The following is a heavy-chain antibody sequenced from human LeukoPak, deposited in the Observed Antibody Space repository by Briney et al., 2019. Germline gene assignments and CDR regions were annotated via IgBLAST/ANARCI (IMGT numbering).Heavy chain of an antibody. CDR3: ARLPSYGGNDYYYYMDV. V-gene: IGHV4-39*01. J-gene: IGHJ6*03. D-gene: IGHD4-23*01. Sequence: PSETPSLTCSVFGGSISGSSYNWGWIRQPPGKGLEWIGIMYYSGSTNYNPSLKSRVTVSVDTSKNQFSLKLSSVTAADTAVYYCARLPSYGGNDYYYYMDVWGKGTTVTISS. CDR1: GGSISGSSYN. CDR2: MYYSGST.